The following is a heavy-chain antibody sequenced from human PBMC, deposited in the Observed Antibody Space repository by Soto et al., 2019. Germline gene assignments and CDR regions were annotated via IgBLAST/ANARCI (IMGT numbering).Heavy chain of an antibody. CDR1: GFTFSTYS. Sequence: GGSLRLSCAASGFTFSTYSMNWVRLAPGKGLEWISYISSGSSTIYYADSVRGRFTISRDNARNSLYLQMNSLRDEDTAVYYCARDQTYSGNYYIRPLDYWGQGTLVTVSS. CDR2: ISSGSSTI. D-gene: IGHD3-10*01. J-gene: IGHJ4*02. CDR3: ARDQTYSGNYYIRPLDY. V-gene: IGHV3-48*02.